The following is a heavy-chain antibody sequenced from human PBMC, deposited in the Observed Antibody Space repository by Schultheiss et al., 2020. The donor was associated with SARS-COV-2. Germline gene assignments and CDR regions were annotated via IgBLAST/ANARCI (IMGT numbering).Heavy chain of an antibody. D-gene: IGHD3-22*01. Sequence: GGSLRLSCAASGFTFSSYGMHWVRQAPGKGLEWVSAISGSDYNTYYADSVKGRFTISRDNSKNTLYLQMDSLRAEDTAVYYCAKGSRDYYDSSGYYAFDIWGQGTMVTVSS. CDR3: AKGSRDYYDSSGYYAFDI. CDR2: ISGSDYNT. J-gene: IGHJ3*02. V-gene: IGHV3-23*01. CDR1: GFTFSSYG.